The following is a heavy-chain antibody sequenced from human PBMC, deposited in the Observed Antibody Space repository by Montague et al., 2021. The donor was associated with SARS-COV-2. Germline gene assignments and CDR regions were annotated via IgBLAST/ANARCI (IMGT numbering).Heavy chain of an antibody. V-gene: IGHV4-59*08. CDR2: IFKNGET. CDR1: GDSITDDD. J-gene: IGHJ6*02. CDR3: ARYYERSLDV. D-gene: IGHD3-22*01. Sequence: SETLSLTCTVSGDSITDDDWSWIRQPPGKGLEWIVIIFKNGETDYNPSLKRRVIISVYTSKSQFSLKVTSVTAADTAVYYCARYYERSLDVWGQGTTVTVSS.